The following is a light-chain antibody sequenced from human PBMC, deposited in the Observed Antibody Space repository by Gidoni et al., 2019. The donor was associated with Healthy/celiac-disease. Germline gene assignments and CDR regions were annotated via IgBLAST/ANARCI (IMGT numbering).Light chain of an antibody. CDR1: SSDVGGYNY. Sequence: QSALTQPASVSGSPRQSIPISCTGTSSDVGGYNYVSWYQQHPGKAPKLMIYEVSNRPSGVSKRFSGSKSGNTASLTISGLQAEDEADYYCSSYTSSSTLVFGGGTKLTVL. CDR2: EVS. CDR3: SSYTSSSTLV. V-gene: IGLV2-14*01. J-gene: IGLJ2*01.